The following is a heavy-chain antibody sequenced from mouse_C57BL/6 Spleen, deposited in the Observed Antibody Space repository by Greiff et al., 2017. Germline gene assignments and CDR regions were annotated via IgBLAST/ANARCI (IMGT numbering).Heavy chain of an antibody. D-gene: IGHD2-4*01. Sequence: QVHVKQSGAELVRPGASVTLSCKASGYTFTDYEMHWVKQTPVHGLEWIGAIDPETGGTAYNQKFKGKAILTADKSSSTAYMELRSLTSEDSAVYYCTRSRLRRFDYWGQGTTLTVSS. CDR2: IDPETGGT. V-gene: IGHV1-15*01. CDR1: GYTFTDYE. J-gene: IGHJ2*01. CDR3: TRSRLRRFDY.